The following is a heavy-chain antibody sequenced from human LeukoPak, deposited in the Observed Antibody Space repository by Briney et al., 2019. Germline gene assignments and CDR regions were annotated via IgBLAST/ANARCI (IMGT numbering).Heavy chain of an antibody. Sequence: ASVKVSCKASGYTFTGYYMHWVRQAPGQGLEWMGWINPNSGGTNYAQKFQGRVTMTRDTSISTAYMELSRLRSDDTAVYYCARARQGIVGATEVDYWGQGTLVTVSS. V-gene: IGHV1-2*02. CDR2: INPNSGGT. J-gene: IGHJ4*02. CDR3: ARARQGIVGATEVDY. CDR1: GYTFTGYY. D-gene: IGHD1-26*01.